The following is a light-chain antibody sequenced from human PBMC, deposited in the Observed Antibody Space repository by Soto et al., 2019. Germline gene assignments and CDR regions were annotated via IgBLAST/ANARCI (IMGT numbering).Light chain of an antibody. CDR2: DVS. CDR1: QSVSSW. V-gene: IGKV1-5*01. J-gene: IGKJ2*01. Sequence: DIQMTQSPSTLSASVGDRVTITCRASQSVSSWLAWYQQKPGKAPKLLIFDVSSLESVVPPRFSGSGSGSEYTLTISSLQPDDFATSYCQQYNASPFTFGQGNNLEIK. CDR3: QQYNASPFT.